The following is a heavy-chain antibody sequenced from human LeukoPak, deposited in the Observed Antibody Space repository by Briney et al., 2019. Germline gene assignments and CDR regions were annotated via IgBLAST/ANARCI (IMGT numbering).Heavy chain of an antibody. CDR2: INPSGGST. D-gene: IGHD3-10*01. V-gene: IGHV1-46*01. CDR3: ARGGGWYYYGSGSYLPGYPIDY. CDR1: GYTFTSYY. Sequence: ASVRVSCKASGYTFTSYYMHWVRQAPGQGLEWMGIINPSGGSTSYAQKFQGRVTMTRDTSTSTVYMELSSLRSEDTAVYYCARGGGWYYYGSGSYLPGYPIDYWGQGTLVTVSS. J-gene: IGHJ4*02.